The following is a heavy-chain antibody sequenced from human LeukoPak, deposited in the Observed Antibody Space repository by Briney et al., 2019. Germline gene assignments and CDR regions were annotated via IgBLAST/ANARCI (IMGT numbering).Heavy chain of an antibody. CDR1: GFTFGSHA. CDR2: ITSGGDQT. V-gene: IGHV3-23*01. J-gene: IGHJ4*02. Sequence: GGSLRLSCAASGFTFGSHAMSWVRQVPGKGLEWASGITSGGDQTFYADSVKGRFTVSRDNSENTVSLQMNSLRAEDTAVYYCAKDYPFVAAVTPPLFDYWGQGTLVTVSS. CDR3: AKDYPFVAAVTPPLFDY. D-gene: IGHD4-17*01.